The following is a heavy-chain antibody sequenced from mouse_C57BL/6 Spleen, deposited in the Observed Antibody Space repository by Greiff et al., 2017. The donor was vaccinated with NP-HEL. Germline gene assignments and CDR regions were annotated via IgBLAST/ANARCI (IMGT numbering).Heavy chain of an antibody. CDR1: GYAFSSSW. V-gene: IGHV1-82*01. Sequence: QVQLQQSGPELVKPGASVKISCKASGYAFSSSWMNWVKQRPGKGLEWIGRIYPGDGDTNYNGKFKGKATLTADKSSSTAYMQLSSLTSEDSAVYFCARHHLSYYFDYWGQGTTLTVSS. J-gene: IGHJ2*01. CDR2: IYPGDGDT. CDR3: ARHHLSYYFDY. D-gene: IGHD6-1*01.